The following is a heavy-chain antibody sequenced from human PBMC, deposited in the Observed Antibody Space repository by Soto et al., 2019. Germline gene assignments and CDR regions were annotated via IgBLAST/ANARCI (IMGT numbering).Heavy chain of an antibody. V-gene: IGHV4-39*07. CDR2: IYYSGST. CDR3: ARISIAAAGRRVPTNENWFDP. Sequence: SETLSLTCTVSGGSISSSSYYWGWIRQPPGKGLEWIGSIYYSGSTYYNPSLKSRVTMTRDTSTSTVYMELSSLRSEDTAVYYCARISIAAAGRRVPTNENWFDPWGQGTLVTVSS. J-gene: IGHJ5*02. CDR1: GGSISSSSYY. D-gene: IGHD6-13*01.